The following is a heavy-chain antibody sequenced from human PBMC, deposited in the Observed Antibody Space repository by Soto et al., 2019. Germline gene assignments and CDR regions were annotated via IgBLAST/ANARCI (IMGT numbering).Heavy chain of an antibody. CDR2: IYSGGST. V-gene: IGHV3-53*01. CDR1: GFTVSSNY. J-gene: IGHJ4*02. D-gene: IGHD6-13*01. Sequence: EVQLVESGGGLIQPGGSLRLSCAASGFTVSSNYMSWVRQAPGKGLEWVSVIYSGGSTYYADSVKGRFTISRDNSKNTLYLQMNSLRAEDTAVYYCASPSSSWSRGYFDYWGQGTLVTVSS. CDR3: ASPSSSWSRGYFDY.